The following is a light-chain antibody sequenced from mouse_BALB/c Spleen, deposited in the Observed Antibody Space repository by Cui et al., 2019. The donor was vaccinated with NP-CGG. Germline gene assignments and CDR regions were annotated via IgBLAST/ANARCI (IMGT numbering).Light chain of an antibody. CDR3: ALWYSNNWV. Sequence: QAVVTQESAPTTSPGETVTLTCRSSTGAVTTTNYANWVQEKPDHLFTGLIGGTNNRAPGVPARFSGSLIGDKAALTITGTQTEDAAIYFCALWYSNNWVFGGGTKLTVL. J-gene: IGLJ1*01. CDR1: TGAVTTTNY. CDR2: GTN. V-gene: IGLV1*01.